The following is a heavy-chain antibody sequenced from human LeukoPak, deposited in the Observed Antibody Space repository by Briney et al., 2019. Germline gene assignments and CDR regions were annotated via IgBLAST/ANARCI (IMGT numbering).Heavy chain of an antibody. Sequence: SETLSLTCTVSGASISSDYWSWIRQPAGKGLEWIGRIYTSGPTKYNPSLKSRVTMSVDTSKNQFSLKLSSVTAADTAVYYCARGGGSGNDYTKTAFDDWGQGTLVTVSS. CDR3: ARGGGSGNDYTKTAFDD. J-gene: IGHJ4*02. CDR2: IYTSGPT. V-gene: IGHV4-4*07. D-gene: IGHD5-12*01. CDR1: GASISSDY.